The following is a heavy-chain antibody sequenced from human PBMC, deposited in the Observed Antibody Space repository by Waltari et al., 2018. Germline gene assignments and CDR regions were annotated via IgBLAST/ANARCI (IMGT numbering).Heavy chain of an antibody. Sequence: EVQLVQSGAEVKKPGATVKISCKASGYTFTDYYMHWVQQAPGKGLEWMGRVDPEDGETIYAEKFQGRVTITADTSTDTAYMELSSLRSEDTAVYYCATVDSMEYNWNYGGPDYWGQGTLVTVSS. CDR3: ATVDSMEYNWNYGGPDY. J-gene: IGHJ4*02. CDR1: GYTFTDYY. D-gene: IGHD1-7*01. CDR2: VDPEDGET. V-gene: IGHV1-69-2*01.